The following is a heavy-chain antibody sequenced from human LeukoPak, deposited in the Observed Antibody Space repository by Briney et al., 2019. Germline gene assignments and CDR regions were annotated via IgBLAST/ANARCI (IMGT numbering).Heavy chain of an antibody. CDR2: INEDETEK. J-gene: IGHJ5*02. CDR1: GFTFRNYW. Sequence: PGGSLRLSCAVSGFTFRNYWMTWVRQAPGKGREWVANINEDETEKFYVDSVVGRFTISRDNGKNFLYLQMNSLRAEDTAVYYCAKSGGFFDTWGQGTLVTVSS. D-gene: IGHD1-26*01. V-gene: IGHV3-7*01. CDR3: AKSGGFFDT.